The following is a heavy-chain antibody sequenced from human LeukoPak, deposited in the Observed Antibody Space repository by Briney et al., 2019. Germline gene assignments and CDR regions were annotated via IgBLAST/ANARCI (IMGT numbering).Heavy chain of an antibody. J-gene: IGHJ4*02. CDR1: GFTVSSNH. D-gene: IGHD3-16*01. CDR2: IYSGGST. Sequence: PRGSLRLSCAASGFTVSSNHMSWVRQAPGKGLEWVSVIYSGGSTYYADSVKGRFTISRDNSRNTLYLQMNSLRAEDTAVYYCTKRGAYYVDYWGRGIPVTVSS. CDR3: TKRGAYYVDY. V-gene: IGHV3-53*01.